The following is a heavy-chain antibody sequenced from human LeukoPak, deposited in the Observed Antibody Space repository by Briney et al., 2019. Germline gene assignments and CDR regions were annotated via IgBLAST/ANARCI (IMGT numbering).Heavy chain of an antibody. J-gene: IGHJ4*02. CDR1: GGSISSGDYY. V-gene: IGHV4-30-4*01. D-gene: IGHD3-9*01. CDR2: IYYSGST. CDR3: ARNQYYDILIGIS. Sequence: PSETLSLTCTVSGGSISSGDYYWSWIRQPPGKGLEWIGYIYYSGSTYYNPSLKSRVTISVDTSKNQFSLKLSSVTAADTAVYYYARNQYYDILIGISWGQGTLVTVSS.